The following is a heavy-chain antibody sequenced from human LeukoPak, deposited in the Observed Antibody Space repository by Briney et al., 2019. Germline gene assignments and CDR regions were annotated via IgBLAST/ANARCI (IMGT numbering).Heavy chain of an antibody. D-gene: IGHD3-10*01. Sequence: SVKVSCKASGGTFSSYAISWARQAPGQGLEWMGRIIPILGIANYAQKFQGRVTITADKSTSTAYMELSSLRSEDTAVYYCARRRPITMVRGVNYYYGMDVWGQGTTVTVSS. CDR1: GGTFSSYA. J-gene: IGHJ6*02. V-gene: IGHV1-69*04. CDR3: ARRRPITMVRGVNYYYGMDV. CDR2: IIPILGIA.